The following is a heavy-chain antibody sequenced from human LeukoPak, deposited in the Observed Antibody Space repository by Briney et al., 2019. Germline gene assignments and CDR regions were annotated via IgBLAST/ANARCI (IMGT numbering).Heavy chain of an antibody. J-gene: IGHJ4*02. Sequence: MSSETLSLTCAVYGGSFSGYYWSWIRQPPGKGLEWIGEINHSGSTNYNPSLKSRVIISVDPSKKQVSLKLNSVTAADTAVYYCARAFPPGVTARPRFDYWGQGTQVTVSS. CDR1: GGSFSGYY. V-gene: IGHV4-34*01. D-gene: IGHD4-11*01. CDR3: ARAFPPGVTARPRFDY. CDR2: INHSGST.